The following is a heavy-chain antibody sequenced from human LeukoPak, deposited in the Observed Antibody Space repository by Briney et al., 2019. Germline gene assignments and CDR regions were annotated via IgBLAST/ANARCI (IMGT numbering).Heavy chain of an antibody. CDR2: INHSGSA. CDR3: ATMRGYCSSPTCQDS. J-gene: IGHJ4*02. V-gene: IGHV4-34*08. D-gene: IGHD2-2*01. Sequence: GSLRLSCAASGFTFSNAWMSWVRQAPGKGLEWIGEINHSGSANYSPSLKSRVTLSVDTSKNQFSLKLSSVTAADTAMYYCATMRGYCSSPTCQDSWGQGTLVTVSS. CDR1: GFTFSNAW.